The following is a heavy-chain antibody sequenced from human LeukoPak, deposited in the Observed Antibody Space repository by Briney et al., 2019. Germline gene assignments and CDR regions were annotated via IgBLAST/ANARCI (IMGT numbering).Heavy chain of an antibody. J-gene: IGHJ6*03. CDR2: IYSGGNS. Sequence: GGSLRLSCAASGFTDSNNYMSWVRQAPGKGLEWVSLIYSGGNSYYADSVKGRFTISRDNSKNTLYLQMNSLRAEDTAVYYCARGDRDSGSFFPYYMDVWGKGTTVTISS. V-gene: IGHV3-53*01. D-gene: IGHD3-10*01. CDR3: ARGDRDSGSFFPYYMDV. CDR1: GFTDSNNY.